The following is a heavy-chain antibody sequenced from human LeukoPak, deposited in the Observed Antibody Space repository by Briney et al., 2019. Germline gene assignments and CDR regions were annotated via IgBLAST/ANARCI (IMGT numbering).Heavy chain of an antibody. D-gene: IGHD3-22*01. CDR3: ARGSGQYYDSSGYYSDYDY. J-gene: IGHJ4*02. CDR1: GYTFTSYD. V-gene: IGHV1-8*03. Sequence: ASVKVSCKASGYTFTSYDINWVRQATGQGLEWMGWMNPNSGNTGYAQEFQGRVTITRNTSISTAYMELSSLRSEDTAVYYCARGSGQYYDSSGYYSDYDYWGQGTLVTVSS. CDR2: MNPNSGNT.